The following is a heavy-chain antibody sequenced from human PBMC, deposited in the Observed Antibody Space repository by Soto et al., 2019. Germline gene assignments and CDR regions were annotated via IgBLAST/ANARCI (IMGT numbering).Heavy chain of an antibody. Sequence: LSLTCTVSGGSISSYYWSWIRQPAGKGLEWIGRIYTSGSTNYNPSLKSRVTMSVDTSKNQFSLKLSSVTAADTAVYYCARELSRVRGVIYFDYWGQGTLVTVSS. CDR1: GGSISSYY. D-gene: IGHD3-10*01. CDR2: IYTSGST. J-gene: IGHJ4*02. V-gene: IGHV4-4*07. CDR3: ARELSRVRGVIYFDY.